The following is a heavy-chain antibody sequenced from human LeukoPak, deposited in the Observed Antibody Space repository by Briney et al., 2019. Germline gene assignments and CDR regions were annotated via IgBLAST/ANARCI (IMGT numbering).Heavy chain of an antibody. CDR3: ARGARGYSYGFSTYYYYYMDV. V-gene: IGHV6-1*01. J-gene: IGHJ6*03. CDR2: TYYRSKWYN. D-gene: IGHD5-18*01. CDR1: GDSVSSNSAA. Sequence: SQTLSLTCAISGDSVSSNSAAWNWIRQSPSRGLEWLGRTYYRSKWYNDYAVSVKSRITINPDTSKNQFSLQLNSVTPEDTAVYYCARGARGYSYGFSTYYYYYMDVWGKGTTVTVSS.